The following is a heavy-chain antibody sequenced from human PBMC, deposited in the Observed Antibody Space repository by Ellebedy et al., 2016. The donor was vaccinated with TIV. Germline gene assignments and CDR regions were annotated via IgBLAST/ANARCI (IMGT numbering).Heavy chain of an antibody. CDR3: AKGERFLEWLPFDY. Sequence: GGSLRLSXAASGFTFSSYGMHWVRQAPGKGLEWVAVISYDGSNKYYADSVKGRFTISRDNSKNTLYLQMNSLRAEDTAVYYCAKGERFLEWLPFDYWGQGTLVTVSS. V-gene: IGHV3-30*18. CDR1: GFTFSSYG. J-gene: IGHJ4*02. D-gene: IGHD3-3*01. CDR2: ISYDGSNK.